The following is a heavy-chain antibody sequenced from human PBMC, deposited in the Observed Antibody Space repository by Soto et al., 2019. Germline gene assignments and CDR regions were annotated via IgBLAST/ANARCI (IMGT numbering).Heavy chain of an antibody. CDR2: IWYDGSNK. CDR1: GFTFSSYG. CDR3: ARERGYRYCYGMDV. Sequence: QVQLVESGGGVVQPGRSLRLSCAASGFTFSSYGMHWVRQAPGKGLEWVAVIWYDGSNKYYADSVKGRFTISRDNSKNTRYLQMNSLSAEDTAVYYCARERGYRYCYGMDVWGQGTTVTVSS. D-gene: IGHD5-18*01. J-gene: IGHJ6*02. V-gene: IGHV3-33*01.